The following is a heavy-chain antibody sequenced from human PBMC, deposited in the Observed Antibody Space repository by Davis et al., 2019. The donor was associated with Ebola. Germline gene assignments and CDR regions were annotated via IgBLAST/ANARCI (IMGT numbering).Heavy chain of an antibody. J-gene: IGHJ6*02. V-gene: IGHV3-30*18. CDR2: ISYDGINK. CDR1: GFTFTRYG. Sequence: GESLKISCAASGFTFTRYGMHWVRQTPGKGLEWVAVISYDGINKHHADSVKGRFTISRDNSKNTVFLEMNSLRAEDTAVYYCAKIPYPSYYYYGMDVWGQGTTVTVSS. CDR3: AKIPYPSYYYYGMDV.